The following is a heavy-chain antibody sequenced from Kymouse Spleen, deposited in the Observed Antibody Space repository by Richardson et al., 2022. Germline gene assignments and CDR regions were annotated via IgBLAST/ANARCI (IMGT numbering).Heavy chain of an antibody. CDR3: ARGRVTTVTTGYWFDP. Sequence: QVQLQQWGAGLLKPSETLSLTCAVYGGSFSGYYWSWIRQPPGKGLEWIGEINHSGSTNYNPSLKSRVTISVDTSKNQFSLKLSSVTAADTAVYYCARGRVTTVTTGYWFDPWGQGTLVTVSS. V-gene: IGHV4-34*01. CDR1: GGSFSGYY. CDR2: INHSGST. J-gene: IGHJ5*02. D-gene: IGHD4-11,IGHD4-11*01.